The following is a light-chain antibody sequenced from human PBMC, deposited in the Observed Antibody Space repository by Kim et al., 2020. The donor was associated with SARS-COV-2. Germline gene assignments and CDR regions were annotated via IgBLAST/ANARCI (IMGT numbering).Light chain of an antibody. Sequence: QSVLTQPPSVSGAPGQSVTISCTGSGSDIGTGSDVHWYQQLPGGAPKLLIYGNFHRPSGVPDRFVGAKSGSSASLAIVGLHIEDEGDYYCQSAHSVSGWVFGGGTQLTVL. V-gene: IGLV1-40*01. CDR3: QSAHSVSGWV. J-gene: IGLJ3*02. CDR2: GNF. CDR1: GSDIGTGSD.